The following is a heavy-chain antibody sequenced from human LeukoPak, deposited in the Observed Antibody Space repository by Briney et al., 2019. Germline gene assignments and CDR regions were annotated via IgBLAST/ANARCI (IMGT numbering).Heavy chain of an antibody. V-gene: IGHV3-30*03. J-gene: IGHJ3*02. CDR2: ISYDGSNK. CDR1: GFTFSSYG. Sequence: GGSLRLSCAASGFTFSSYGMHWVRQAPGKGLEWVAVISYDGSNKYYADSVKGRFTISRDNSKNTLYLQMNSLRAEDTAVYYCARVDDLDAFDIWGQGTMVTVSS. CDR3: ARVDDLDAFDI.